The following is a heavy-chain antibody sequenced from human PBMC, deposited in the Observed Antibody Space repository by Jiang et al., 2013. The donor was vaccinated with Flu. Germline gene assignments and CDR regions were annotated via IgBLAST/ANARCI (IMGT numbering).Heavy chain of an antibody. Sequence: QLVESGGGLVKPGRSLRLSCAASGFSFDDYAMHWVRQVPGKGLEWVSGISWNSGAIGYAGSVKGRFTISRDNAQNSLYLQMNSLRAEDTAVYYCARGYGDYVGYLHHWGQGTLVTVSS. CDR2: ISWNSGAI. D-gene: IGHD4-17*01. CDR3: ARGYGDYVGYLHH. CDR1: GFSFDDYA. V-gene: IGHV3-9*01. J-gene: IGHJ1*01.